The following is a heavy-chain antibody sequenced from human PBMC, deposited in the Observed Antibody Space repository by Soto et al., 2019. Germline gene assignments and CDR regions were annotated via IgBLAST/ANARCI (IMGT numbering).Heavy chain of an antibody. V-gene: IGHV1-3*01. CDR3: ARDIWNYYGSGSYYY. CDR1: GYTFTSYA. CDR2: INAGTGNT. J-gene: IGHJ4*02. Sequence: QVQLVQSGAEVKKPGASVKVSCKASGYTFTSYAMHWVRQAPGQRLEWMGWINAGTGNTKYSQKFQGRVTITRDTSASTAYMKLSSLRSEDTAVYYCARDIWNYYGSGSYYYWGQGTLVTVSS. D-gene: IGHD3-10*01.